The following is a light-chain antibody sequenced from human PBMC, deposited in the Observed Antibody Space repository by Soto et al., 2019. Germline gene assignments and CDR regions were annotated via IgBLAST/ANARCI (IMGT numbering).Light chain of an antibody. CDR1: SSNIGSNT. Sequence: QAVVTQPPSASETPGQTITISCSGSSSNIGSNTVTWYQHLPGAAPKLLVYNNNQRPSGVPDRFSGSKSDTSASLAISGLQFEDEAVYYCAAWDDSLSGPVFGGGTKLTVL. J-gene: IGLJ3*02. V-gene: IGLV1-44*01. CDR2: NNN. CDR3: AAWDDSLSGPV.